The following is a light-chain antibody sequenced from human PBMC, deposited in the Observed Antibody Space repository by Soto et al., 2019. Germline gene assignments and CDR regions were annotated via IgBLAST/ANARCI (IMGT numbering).Light chain of an antibody. CDR3: QSYDSSLSAYV. V-gene: IGLV1-40*01. CDR1: SSNIGAGYD. Sequence: VLTQPPSVSGAPGQRVTISCTGSSSNIGAGYDVHWYQQLPGTAPKLLIYGNSNRPSGVPDRFSGSKSGTSASLAITGLQAEDEADYYCQSYDSSLSAYVFGTGTKVTVL. CDR2: GNS. J-gene: IGLJ1*01.